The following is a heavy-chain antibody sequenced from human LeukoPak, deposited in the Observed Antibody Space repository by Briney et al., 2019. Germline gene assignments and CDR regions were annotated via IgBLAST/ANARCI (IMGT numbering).Heavy chain of an antibody. Sequence: GASVKVSCKASGYTFTSYGISWVRQAPGQGLEWMGWISAYNGNTNYAQKLQGRVTMTTDTSTSTAYMELRSLRSDDTAVYYCARAAGYYYYYYYMDVWGKGTTVTVSS. D-gene: IGHD6-13*01. J-gene: IGHJ6*03. CDR3: ARAAGYYYYYYYMDV. V-gene: IGHV1-18*01. CDR1: GYTFTSYG. CDR2: ISAYNGNT.